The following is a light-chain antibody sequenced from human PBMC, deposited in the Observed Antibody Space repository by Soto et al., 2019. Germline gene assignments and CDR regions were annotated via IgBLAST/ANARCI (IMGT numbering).Light chain of an antibody. CDR3: TSFTTSITWV. V-gene: IGLV2-14*01. J-gene: IGLJ3*02. CDR2: EVS. CDR1: SSDVGGYNF. Sequence: QSALTQPASVSGSPGQSITISCTGTSSDVGGYNFVSWYQQHPDKAPKLIIYEVSNRPSGVSNRFSASKSGNTASLTISGLQAEDEADYYCTSFTTSITWVFGGGTKVTVL.